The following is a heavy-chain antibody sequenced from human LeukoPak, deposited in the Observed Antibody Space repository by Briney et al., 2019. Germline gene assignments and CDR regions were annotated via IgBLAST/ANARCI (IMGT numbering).Heavy chain of an antibody. J-gene: IGHJ5*02. V-gene: IGHV4-30-4*01. Sequence: SETLSLTCTVSGGSISSGDYYWSWIRQPPGKGLEWIGYIYYSGSTYYNPSLKSRVTISVDTSKNQFSLKLSSVTAADTAVYYCAPIAAAGTSGWFDPWGQGTLVTVSS. CDR2: IYYSGST. CDR1: GGSISSGDYY. D-gene: IGHD6-13*01. CDR3: APIAAAGTSGWFDP.